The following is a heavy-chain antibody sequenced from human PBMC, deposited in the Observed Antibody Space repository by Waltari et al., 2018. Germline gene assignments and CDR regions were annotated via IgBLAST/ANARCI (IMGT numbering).Heavy chain of an antibody. V-gene: IGHV3-48*03. CDR3: ARAPIRDYYGSGSYYFDY. Sequence: EVQLVESGGGLVQPGGSLRLSCAASGFTFSSYEMNWVRQAPGKGLEWVSYISSSGSTIYYADSVKGRFTISRDNAKNSLYLQMNSLRAEDTAVYYCARAPIRDYYGSGSYYFDYWGQGTLVTVSS. D-gene: IGHD3-10*01. J-gene: IGHJ4*02. CDR1: GFTFSSYE. CDR2: ISSSGSTI.